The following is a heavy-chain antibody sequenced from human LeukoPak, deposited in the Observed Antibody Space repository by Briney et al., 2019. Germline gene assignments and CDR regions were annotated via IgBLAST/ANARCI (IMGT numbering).Heavy chain of an antibody. CDR2: IYTSGST. D-gene: IGHD1-26*01. J-gene: IGHJ4*02. Sequence: PSETLSLTCTVSNYSISSGYYWSWIRQPAGKGLEWIGRIYTSGSTNYNPSLKSRVTMSVDTSKNQFSLKLSSVTAADTAVYYCARDRDGSNFDYWGQGTLVTVSS. CDR3: ARDRDGSNFDY. CDR1: NYSISSGYY. V-gene: IGHV4-4*07.